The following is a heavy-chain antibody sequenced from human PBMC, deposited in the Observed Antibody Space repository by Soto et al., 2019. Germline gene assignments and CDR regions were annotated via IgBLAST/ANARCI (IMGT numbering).Heavy chain of an antibody. V-gene: IGHV4-30-2*06. J-gene: IGHJ4*02. CDR3: ARGGGYDSFDY. D-gene: IGHD5-12*01. CDR1: GASISYGGFS. CDR2: ISHLEST. Sequence: SETLSLTCTVSGASISYGGFSWSWIRQSPGKGLEWIGYISHLESTYFHPSFKSRLTMPIDRTRNQFSLKLSSVTAADMAVYYCARGGGYDSFDYWGQGVLVTVSS.